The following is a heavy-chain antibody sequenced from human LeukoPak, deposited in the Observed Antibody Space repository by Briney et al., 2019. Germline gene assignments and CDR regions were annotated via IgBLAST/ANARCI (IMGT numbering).Heavy chain of an antibody. Sequence: GGSLRLSCAASGFTPSNSDMYWVRQATGQGLEWVSAITPAGGTYYPDSVKGRFPISRENAKSSVYLQINSLTAGDTAVYYCTTGHSWGQGTLVTVSS. CDR2: ITPAGGT. D-gene: IGHD2-8*02. CDR1: GFTPSNSD. V-gene: IGHV3-13*01. J-gene: IGHJ4*02. CDR3: TTGHS.